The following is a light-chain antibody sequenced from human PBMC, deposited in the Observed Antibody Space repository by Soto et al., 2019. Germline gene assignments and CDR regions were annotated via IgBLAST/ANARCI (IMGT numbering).Light chain of an antibody. Sequence: EIVLTQSPATLSLSPGERATLSCRASQSVSSNLAWYQQKPGQAPRLLIYDASSRATGIPDRFSGSGSGTDFTLTISRLEPEDFAVYYCQQYASSPRTFGQGTKVDIK. J-gene: IGKJ1*01. V-gene: IGKV3-20*01. CDR3: QQYASSPRT. CDR1: QSVSSN. CDR2: DAS.